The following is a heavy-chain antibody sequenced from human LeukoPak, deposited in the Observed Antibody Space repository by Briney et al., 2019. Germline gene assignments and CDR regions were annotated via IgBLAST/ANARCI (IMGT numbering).Heavy chain of an antibody. J-gene: IGHJ5*02. CDR1: GYTFTSYY. D-gene: IGHD3-22*01. CDR3: AREGYYDSSGYSGHNWFDP. V-gene: IGHV1-46*01. CDR2: INPSGGST. Sequence: ASVKVSCKASGYTFTSYYMHWVRQAPGQGLEWMGIINPSGGSTSYAQKFQGRVTMTRDTPTSTVYMELSSLRSEDTAVYYCAREGYYDSSGYSGHNWFDPWGQGTLVTVSS.